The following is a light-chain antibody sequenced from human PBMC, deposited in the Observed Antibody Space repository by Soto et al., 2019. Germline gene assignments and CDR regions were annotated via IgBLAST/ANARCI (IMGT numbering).Light chain of an antibody. Sequence: ILLTTSPITLSLSPGDRATLSCRASQSVRSSLAWYQQKPGQAPRLLIYGASTRATGIPARFSGSGSGTEFTLTISSLEPEDFAVYYCQQRSKWPLTFGGGTKVDIK. CDR2: GAS. V-gene: IGKV3-11*01. CDR3: QQRSKWPLT. CDR1: QSVRSS. J-gene: IGKJ4*01.